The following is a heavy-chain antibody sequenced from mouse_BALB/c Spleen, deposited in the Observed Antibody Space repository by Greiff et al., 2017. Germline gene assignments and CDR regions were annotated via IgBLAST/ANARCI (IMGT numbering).Heavy chain of an antibody. D-gene: IGHD2-3*01. J-gene: IGHJ4*01. CDR3: AKNPFYDGYYGGAMDY. CDR2: IWRGGST. CDR1: GFSLTSYG. V-gene: IGHV2-5-1*01. Sequence: QVQLQQSGPSLVQPSQSLSITCTVSGFSLTSYGVHWVRQSPGKGLEWLGVIWRGGSTDYNAAFMSRLSITKDNSKSQVFFKMNSLQADDTAIYYCAKNPFYDGYYGGAMDYWGQGTSVTVSS.